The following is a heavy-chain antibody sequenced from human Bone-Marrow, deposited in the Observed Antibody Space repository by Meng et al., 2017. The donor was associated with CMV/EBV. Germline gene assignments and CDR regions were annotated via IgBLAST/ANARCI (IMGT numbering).Heavy chain of an antibody. Sequence: GGSLRLSCAASGFTFSSYEMNWVRQATGKGLEWVSAIGTAGDTYYPGSVKGRLTISRENAKNSLYLQMNSLRAGDTAVYYCARAKSSSGSLSVLGMDVWGQGNTVTVSS. CDR2: IGTAGDT. J-gene: IGHJ6*02. CDR3: ARAKSSSGSLSVLGMDV. D-gene: IGHD6-6*01. V-gene: IGHV3-13*01. CDR1: GFTFSSYE.